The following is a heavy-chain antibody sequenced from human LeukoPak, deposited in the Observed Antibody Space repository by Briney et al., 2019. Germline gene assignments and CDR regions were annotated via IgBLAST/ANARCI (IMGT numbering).Heavy chain of an antibody. V-gene: IGHV4-39*07. D-gene: IGHD6-13*01. J-gene: IGHJ4*02. CDR2: INHSGST. CDR3: ARGRSSSWNFDY. Sequence: PSETLSLTCTVSGGSISSSSYYWGWIRQPPGKGLEWIGEINHSGSTNYNPSLKSRVTISVDTSKNQFSLKLSSVTAADTAVYYCARGRSSSWNFDYWGQGTLVTVSS. CDR1: GGSISSSSYY.